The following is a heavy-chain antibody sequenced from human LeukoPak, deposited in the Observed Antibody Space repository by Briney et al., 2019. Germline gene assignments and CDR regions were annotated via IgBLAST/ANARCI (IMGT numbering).Heavy chain of an antibody. V-gene: IGHV3-23*01. CDR2: ISGSGGST. CDR3: AKDGAEDYYDSSGYYDY. CDR1: GFTFSSYA. D-gene: IGHD3-22*01. J-gene: IGHJ4*02. Sequence: PGRSLRLSCAASGFTFSSYAMHWVRQAPGKGLEWVSAISGSGGSTYYADSVKGRLTISRDNSKNTLYLEMNSLRAEDTAVYYCAKDGAEDYYDSSGYYDYWGQGTLVTVSS.